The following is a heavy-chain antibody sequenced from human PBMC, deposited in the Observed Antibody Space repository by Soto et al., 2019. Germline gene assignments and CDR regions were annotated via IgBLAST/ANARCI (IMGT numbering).Heavy chain of an antibody. Sequence: ASVKVSCQASGYTFTSYAMHWVRQAPGQRLEWMGWINAGNGNTKYSQKFQGRVTITRDTSASTAYMELSSLRSEDTAVYYCARGQRITMIVVVIKGALDIWGQGTMVTVSS. CDR1: GYTFTSYA. CDR3: ARGQRITMIVVVIKGALDI. CDR2: INAGNGNT. D-gene: IGHD3-22*01. V-gene: IGHV1-3*01. J-gene: IGHJ3*02.